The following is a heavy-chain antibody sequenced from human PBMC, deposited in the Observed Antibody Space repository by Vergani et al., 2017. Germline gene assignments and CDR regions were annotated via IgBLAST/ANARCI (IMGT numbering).Heavy chain of an antibody. Sequence: EVQLVESGGGLVKPGGSLRLSCAASGFTVSSNYMSWVRQAPGKGLEWVSVIYSGGSTYYADSVKGRFTISRDNSKNTLYLQMNSLRAEDTAVYYCARDPRYSSTYYGMDVWGQGP. CDR1: GFTVSSNY. CDR2: IYSGGST. V-gene: IGHV3-66*02. CDR3: ARDPRYSSTYYGMDV. D-gene: IGHD6-19*01. J-gene: IGHJ6*02.